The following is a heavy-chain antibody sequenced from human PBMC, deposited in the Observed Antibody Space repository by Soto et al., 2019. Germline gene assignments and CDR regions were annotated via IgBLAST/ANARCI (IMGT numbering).Heavy chain of an antibody. V-gene: IGHV3-23*01. CDR2: ISGAAGST. Sequence: EGQLLDSGGGLVQPGGSLRLSCAGSGFTFSSYAMNWVRQAPGKGLQWISGISGAAGSTYTADSVKGRFTISRDNSKNTRYLQMNSLGDEDTAVYYCARSLTLYDATGYYRAPSDHWGQGTLVTVSS. D-gene: IGHD3-22*01. CDR3: ARSLTLYDATGYYRAPSDH. J-gene: IGHJ4*02. CDR1: GFTFSSYA.